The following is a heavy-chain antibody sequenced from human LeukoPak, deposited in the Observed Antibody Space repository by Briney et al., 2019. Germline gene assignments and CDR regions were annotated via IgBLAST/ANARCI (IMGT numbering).Heavy chain of an antibody. CDR2: INWNGGRT. J-gene: IGHJ4*02. CDR1: GFPFDDYG. V-gene: IGHV3-20*04. Sequence: GGSLRLSCAASGFPFDDYGISWVRQAPGKGLEWVSGINWNGGRTGYADSLKGRFTISRDNAKSSLYLQMSSLRAEDTALYYCAREGGGRYIVVVPAALDYWGKGTLVTVSS. D-gene: IGHD2-2*01. CDR3: AREGGGRYIVVVPAALDY.